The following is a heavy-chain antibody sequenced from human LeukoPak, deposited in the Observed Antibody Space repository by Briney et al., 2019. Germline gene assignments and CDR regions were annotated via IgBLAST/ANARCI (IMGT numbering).Heavy chain of an antibody. V-gene: IGHV3-21*01. CDR3: ARVKSSGSAFYYYMDV. CDR2: ISSSSSYI. D-gene: IGHD3-10*01. Sequence: PGGSLRLSCAASGFTFSSYSMNWVRQAPGKGLEWVSSISSSSSYIYYADSVKGRFTISRDNAKNSLYLQMNSLRAEDTAVYYCARVKSSGSAFYYYMDVWGKGTTVTVSS. J-gene: IGHJ6*03. CDR1: GFTFSSYS.